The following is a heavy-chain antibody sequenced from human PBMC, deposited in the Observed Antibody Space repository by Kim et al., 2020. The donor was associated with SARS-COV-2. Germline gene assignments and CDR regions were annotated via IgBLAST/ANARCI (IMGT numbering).Heavy chain of an antibody. CDR3: ARGNGWVEQQPYYFAF. CDR1: GFTFSSYS. Sequence: GGSLRLSCAASGFTFSSYSMNWVRQAPGKGLEWVSPISSSSSYIYYADSVKGRFTISRDNAKNSLYLQMNSLRAEDTAVYYCARGNGWVEQQPYYFAFWGQGTLVTVSS. D-gene: IGHD6-13*01. CDR2: ISSSSSYI. J-gene: IGHJ4*02. V-gene: IGHV3-21*01.